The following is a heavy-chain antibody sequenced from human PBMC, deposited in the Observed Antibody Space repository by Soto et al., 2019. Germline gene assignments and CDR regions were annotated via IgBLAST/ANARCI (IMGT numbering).Heavy chain of an antibody. Sequence: PAETLSLTCTGSGGSISSYYLSWIRQPPGKGLEWIGYIYYSGSTNYNPSLKSRVTISVDTSKNQFSLKLSSVTAADTAVYYCARSIDVFDYWGQGTLVTV. J-gene: IGHJ4*02. CDR1: GGSISSYY. V-gene: IGHV4-59*01. CDR3: ARSIDVFDY. CDR2: IYYSGST.